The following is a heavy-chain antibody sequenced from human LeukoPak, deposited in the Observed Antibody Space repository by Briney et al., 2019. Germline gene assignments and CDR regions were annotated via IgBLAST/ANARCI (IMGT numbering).Heavy chain of an antibody. V-gene: IGHV3-30*04. D-gene: IGHD3-9*01. J-gene: IGHJ6*04. CDR1: GFTFSSYA. CDR2: TSYDGSNK. CDR3: ARDDSIGDILTGSIYYYYYYGMDV. Sequence: GRSLRLSCAASGFTFSSYAMHWVRQAPGKGLEWVAVTSYDGSNKYYADSVKGRFTISRDNSKNTLYLQMNSLRAEDTAVYYCARDDSIGDILTGSIYYYYYYGMDVWGKGTTVTVSS.